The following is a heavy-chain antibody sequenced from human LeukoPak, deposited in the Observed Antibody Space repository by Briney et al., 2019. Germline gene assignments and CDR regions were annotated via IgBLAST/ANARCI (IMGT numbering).Heavy chain of an antibody. Sequence: SETLSLTCTVSGASISNYYWSWIRQTPEKGLEWMGHIHSSGGSSYYPSLKSRLTLSIDTSRNQLSLKLPSVTAADTAVYFCARLGSYHDFWGQGALVTVTS. CDR3: ARLGSYHDF. CDR1: GASISNYY. D-gene: IGHD1-26*01. J-gene: IGHJ4*02. CDR2: IHSSGGS. V-gene: IGHV4-4*09.